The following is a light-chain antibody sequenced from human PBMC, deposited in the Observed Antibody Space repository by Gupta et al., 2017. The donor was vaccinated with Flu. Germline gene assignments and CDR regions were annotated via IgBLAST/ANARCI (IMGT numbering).Light chain of an antibody. V-gene: IGKV1-27*01. CDR2: AAS. CDR1: EGISNY. Sequence: PSPLSASVGDRVTNTCRASEGISNYLAWYQQKPGKVPNLLNYAASTLQSGVPSRFSGSGSGTDCTLTSRSLQPEDVATDYCQKDNSAPFTFGHGTKVDIK. J-gene: IGKJ3*01. CDR3: QKDNSAPFT.